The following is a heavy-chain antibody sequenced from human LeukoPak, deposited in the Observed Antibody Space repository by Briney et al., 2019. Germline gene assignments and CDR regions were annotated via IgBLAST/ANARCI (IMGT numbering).Heavy chain of an antibody. CDR3: ATDRRWGVVVAATLFDY. CDR2: FDPEDGET. J-gene: IGHJ4*02. D-gene: IGHD2-15*01. CDR1: GYTLTELS. Sequence: ASVKVSCKVSGYTLTELSMHWVRQAPGKGLEWMGCFDPEDGETIYAQKFQGRVTMTEDTSTDTAYMELSSLRSEDTAVYYCATDRRWGVVVAATLFDYWGQGTLVTVSS. V-gene: IGHV1-24*01.